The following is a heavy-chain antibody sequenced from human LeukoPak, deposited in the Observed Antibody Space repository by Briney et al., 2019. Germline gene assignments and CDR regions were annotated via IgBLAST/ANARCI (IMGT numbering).Heavy chain of an antibody. CDR2: ISSSGTYI. CDR3: ARHLLSGDFWGTDY. J-gene: IGHJ4*02. CDR1: RFTFSSYS. V-gene: IGHV3-21*01. Sequence: PGGSLRLSCAASRFTFSSYSMIWVRQAPGKGLEWVSSISSSGTYIYYADSLKGRFTISRDNAANSLYLQMNSLRAEDTAVYYCARHLLSGDFWGTDYRGQGTLVTVSS. D-gene: IGHD3-16*01.